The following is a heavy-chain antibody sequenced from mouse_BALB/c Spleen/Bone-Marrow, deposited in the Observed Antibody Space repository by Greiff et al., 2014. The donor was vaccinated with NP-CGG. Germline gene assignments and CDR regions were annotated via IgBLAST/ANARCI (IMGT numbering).Heavy chain of an antibody. D-gene: IGHD2-1*01. CDR1: GYAFSTYW. V-gene: IGHV1-80*01. J-gene: IGHJ2*01. CDR3: ARVYYGNLDH. Sequence: QVQLQQSGAELVRPGSSVKISCKASGYAFSTYWMNWVKQRPGQGLEWIGQVSPGDGDTNYNGKFRGKATLAADKSSSTAHIQLSSLTSEDSAVYFCARVYYGNLDHWGQGTTLTVSS. CDR2: VSPGDGDT.